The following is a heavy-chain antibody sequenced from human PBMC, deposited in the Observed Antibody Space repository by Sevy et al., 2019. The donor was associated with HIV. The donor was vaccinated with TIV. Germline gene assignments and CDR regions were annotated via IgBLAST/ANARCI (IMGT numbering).Heavy chain of an antibody. D-gene: IGHD3-22*01. J-gene: IGHJ4*02. Sequence: DSVKVSCKVSEYSLTKLSMHWVRQAPGKGLEWMGRFDPEDGETIFAQKFQGRVTMTEDTSTDTAYMQLSSLRSEDTAVYYCASAREYYEDSSGYLDYWGQGTLVTVSS. CDR3: ASAREYYEDSSGYLDY. V-gene: IGHV1-24*01. CDR2: FDPEDGET. CDR1: EYSLTKLS.